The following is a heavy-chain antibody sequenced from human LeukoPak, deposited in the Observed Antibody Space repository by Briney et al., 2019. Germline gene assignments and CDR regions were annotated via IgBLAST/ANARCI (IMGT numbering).Heavy chain of an antibody. J-gene: IGHJ4*02. V-gene: IGHV4-30-4*01. CDR2: IYYSGST. CDR1: GGSISSGDYY. CDR3: ASLSGSPSFFDY. Sequence: SQTLSLTCTVSGGSISSGDYYWSWIRQPPGKGLEWIGYIYYSGSTYYNPSLKSRVTISVDTSKNQSSLKLSSVTAADTAVYYCASLSGSPSFFDYWGQGTLVTVSS. D-gene: IGHD1-26*01.